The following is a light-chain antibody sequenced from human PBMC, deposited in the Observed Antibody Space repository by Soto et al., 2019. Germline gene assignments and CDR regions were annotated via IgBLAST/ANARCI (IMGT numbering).Light chain of an antibody. CDR1: RSDVGGYNY. J-gene: IGLJ1*01. V-gene: IGLV2-14*01. CDR2: EVT. CDR3: SSYTISNTLPFV. Sequence: QSALTQPASVSGSPGQSITISCTGTRSDVGGYNYVSWYQQYPGKSPKLLIYEVTHRPSGVSNRFSGSKSGNTASLTISGLQAEYEADYYCSSYTISNTLPFVFGTGTKLTVL.